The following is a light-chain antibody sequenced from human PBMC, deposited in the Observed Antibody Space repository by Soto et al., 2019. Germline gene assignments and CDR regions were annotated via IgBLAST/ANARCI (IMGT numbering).Light chain of an antibody. CDR1: SGSIASNY. CDR3: QSYESNSWV. Sequence: NFMLTQSHSVSESPGKTVTISCTRSSGSIASNYVQWYQQRPGSSPTTVIYENDQRPSGVPDRFSGTIDSSSNSASLTISGLKPEDEADYYCQSYESNSWVLGGGTKLTVL. CDR2: END. J-gene: IGLJ3*02. V-gene: IGLV6-57*01.